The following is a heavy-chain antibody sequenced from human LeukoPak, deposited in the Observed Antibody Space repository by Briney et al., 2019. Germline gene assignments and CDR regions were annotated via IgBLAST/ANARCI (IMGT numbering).Heavy chain of an antibody. CDR3: ARPRVGYCSGGSCYPYYFDY. Sequence: GGSLRLSCAASGFTFSGYWMSWVRQAPGKGLEWVANIKQDGSEKYYVGSVKGRFTISRDNAKNSLYLQVNSLRAEDTAVYYCARPRVGYCSGGSCYPYYFDYWGQGTLVTVSS. CDR1: GFTFSGYW. V-gene: IGHV3-7*03. CDR2: IKQDGSEK. D-gene: IGHD2-15*01. J-gene: IGHJ4*02.